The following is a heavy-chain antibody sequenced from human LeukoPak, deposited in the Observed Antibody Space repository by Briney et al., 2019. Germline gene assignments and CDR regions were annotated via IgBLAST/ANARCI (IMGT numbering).Heavy chain of an antibody. CDR2: ISGSGGST. D-gene: IGHD6-13*01. CDR3: SSCPGDYFDY. CDR1: GFTFNNYA. J-gene: IGHJ4*02. V-gene: IGHV3-23*01. Sequence: GGSLRLSCAASGFTFNNYAMSWFRQTPGKGLEWVSAISGSGGSTYYADSVKGRFTISRNNSKNTLYLQMNSLRAEDTAVYYCSSCPGDYFDYWGQGTLVTVSS.